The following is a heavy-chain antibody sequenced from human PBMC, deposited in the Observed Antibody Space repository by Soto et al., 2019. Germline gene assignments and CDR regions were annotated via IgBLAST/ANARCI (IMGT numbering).Heavy chain of an antibody. CDR1: GFTFSSYG. Sequence: GGSLRLSCAASGFTFSSYGMHWVRQAPGKGLEWVAVIWYDGSNKYYADSVKGRFTISRDNSKNTLYLQMNSLRAEDTAVYYCARDIPRAYYDFWSGYIPHYGMDVWGQGTTVTVSS. CDR3: ARDIPRAYYDFWSGYIPHYGMDV. D-gene: IGHD3-3*01. CDR2: IWYDGSNK. V-gene: IGHV3-33*01. J-gene: IGHJ6*02.